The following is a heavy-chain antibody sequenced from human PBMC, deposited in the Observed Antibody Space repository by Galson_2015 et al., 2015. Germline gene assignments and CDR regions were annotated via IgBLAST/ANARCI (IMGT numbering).Heavy chain of an antibody. J-gene: IGHJ3*02. Sequence: SLRLSCAASGFTFSNYWMHWVRQAPGKGLVWVSRINTDGSSTNYADSVKGRFTISRGNARNTLYVQMNSLRDEDTAVYYCARGSGFDIWGQGTMVTVSS. CDR1: GFTFSNYW. V-gene: IGHV3-74*01. CDR2: INTDGSST. CDR3: ARGSGFDI.